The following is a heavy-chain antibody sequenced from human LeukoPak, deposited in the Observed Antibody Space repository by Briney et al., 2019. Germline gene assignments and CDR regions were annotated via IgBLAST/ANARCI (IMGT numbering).Heavy chain of an antibody. CDR2: INPSGGST. D-gene: IGHD3-10*01. CDR3: ARGPSITMVRGGQWYYYMDV. CDR1: GYTFTSYG. V-gene: IGHV1-46*01. J-gene: IGHJ6*03. Sequence: ASVKVSCKASGYTFTSYGISWVRQTPGQGLEWMGLINPSGGSTNYAQKFQGRVTMTRDTSTSTVYMELSSLRSEDTAVYYCARGPSITMVRGGQWYYYMDVWGKGTTVTISS.